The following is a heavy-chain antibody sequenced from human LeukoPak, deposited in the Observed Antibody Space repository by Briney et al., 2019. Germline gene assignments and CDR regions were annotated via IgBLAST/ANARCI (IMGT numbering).Heavy chain of an antibody. CDR1: GFTFSSYA. J-gene: IGHJ5*02. Sequence: PGGSLRLFCAASGFTFSSYAMSWVRQAPGKGLEWVSAISGSGGSTYYADSVKGRFTISRDNSKNTLYLQMNSLRAEDTAVYYCAKAGGEGQLLLSWFDPRGQGTLVTVSS. V-gene: IGHV3-23*01. D-gene: IGHD2-2*01. CDR2: ISGSGGST. CDR3: AKAGGEGQLLLSWFDP.